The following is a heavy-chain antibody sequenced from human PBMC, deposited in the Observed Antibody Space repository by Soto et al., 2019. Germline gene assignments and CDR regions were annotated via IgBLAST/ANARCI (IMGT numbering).Heavy chain of an antibody. Sequence: QVQLQESGPGLVKPSETLSLTCTVSGDSVSSGYWSWIRQPPGKGLEYIGYIYYSGSTNYNPSLKSRVTISVDTSKNQFSRRLSSVTAADTAVYYCAKTYYDFGSGSKYWYFDLWGRGTLLTVSS. V-gene: IGHV4-59*02. CDR2: IYYSGST. CDR1: GDSVSSGY. D-gene: IGHD3-3*01. CDR3: AKTYYDFGSGSKYWYFDL. J-gene: IGHJ2*01.